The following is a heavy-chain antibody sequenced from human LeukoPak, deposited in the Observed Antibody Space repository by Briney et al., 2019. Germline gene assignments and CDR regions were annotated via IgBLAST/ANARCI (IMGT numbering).Heavy chain of an antibody. J-gene: IGHJ4*02. CDR3: AKTYTGSGWYWGPRVITYYFDY. Sequence: ASVKVSCKASGYTSTGYYMHWVRQAPGQGLEWMGWINPNSGGTNYAQKFQGRVTMTRDTSISTAYMELSRLRSDDTAVYYCAKTYTGSGWYWGPRVITYYFDYWGQGTLVTVSS. CDR1: GYTSTGYY. D-gene: IGHD6-19*01. V-gene: IGHV1-2*02. CDR2: INPNSGGT.